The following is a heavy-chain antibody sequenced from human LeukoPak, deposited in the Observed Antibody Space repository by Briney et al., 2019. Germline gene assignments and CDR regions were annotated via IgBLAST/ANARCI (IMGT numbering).Heavy chain of an antibody. CDR3: ARHDAVTTSELFDY. CDR1: GGSISGYY. CDR2: IHYSGST. Sequence: SETLSLTCTVSGGSISGYYWSWIRQPPGKGLEWIGYIHYSGSTDYNPSLKSRVTISADTSKNQFSLKVSSVTAADAAVYYCARHDAVTTSELFDYWGQGTLVTVSS. V-gene: IGHV4-59*01. D-gene: IGHD4-17*01. J-gene: IGHJ4*02.